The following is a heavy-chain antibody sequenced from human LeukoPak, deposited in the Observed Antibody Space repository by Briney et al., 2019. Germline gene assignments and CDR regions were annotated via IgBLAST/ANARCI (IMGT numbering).Heavy chain of an antibody. D-gene: IGHD6-19*01. J-gene: IGHJ4*02. V-gene: IGHV3-7*03. CDR3: VRGFDYSSGWFDY. CDR2: IKQDGSER. Sequence: GGSLRLSCAASGFTFSSYWMSWVRQAPGKGLEWVANIKQDGSERYYVDSVKGRFTISRDNPKNSLYLQMNSLRAEDTAVYYCVRGFDYSSGWFDYWGQGILVTVPS. CDR1: GFTFSSYW.